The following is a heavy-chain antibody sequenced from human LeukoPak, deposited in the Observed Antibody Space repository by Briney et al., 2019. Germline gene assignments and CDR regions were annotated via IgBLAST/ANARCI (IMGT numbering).Heavy chain of an antibody. D-gene: IGHD3-22*01. CDR1: GGSLSTHH. V-gene: IGHV4-59*11. J-gene: IGHJ4*02. CDR3: ARGYDSSAYYPFNY. CDR2: ISDSGST. Sequence: SETLSLACAVSGGSLSTHHWSWIRQSPGRGLEWIGYISDSGSTNYNPSLKSRVTISVDTSKNQFSLMLSSVTAADTAVYYCARGYDSSAYYPFNYWGQGTLVTVSS.